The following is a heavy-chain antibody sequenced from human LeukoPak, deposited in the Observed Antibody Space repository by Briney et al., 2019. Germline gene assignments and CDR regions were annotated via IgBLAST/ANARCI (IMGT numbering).Heavy chain of an antibody. Sequence: GGSLRLSCAASGFTFSDYYMSWIRQAPGKGLEGVSYISSSGSTIYYADSVKGRFTISRDNAKNSLYLQMNSLRAEDTAVYYCARLIVVVTAVDYWGQGTLVTVSS. CDR2: ISSSGSTI. J-gene: IGHJ4*02. CDR3: ARLIVVVTAVDY. V-gene: IGHV3-11*01. CDR1: GFTFSDYY. D-gene: IGHD2-21*02.